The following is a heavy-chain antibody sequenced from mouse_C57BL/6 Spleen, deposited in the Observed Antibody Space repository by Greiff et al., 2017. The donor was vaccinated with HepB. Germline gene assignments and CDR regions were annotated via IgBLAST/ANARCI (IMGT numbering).Heavy chain of an antibody. D-gene: IGHD4-1*01. CDR1: GYTFTDYE. J-gene: IGHJ2*01. CDR2: IDPETGGT. CDR3: TRGTGTDY. Sequence: VQLQHSGAELVRPGASVTLSCKASGYTFTDYEMHWVKQTPVHGLEWIGAIDPETGGTAYNQKFKGKAILTADKSSSTAYMELRSLTSEDSAVYYCTRGTGTDYWGQGTTLTVSS. V-gene: IGHV1-15*01.